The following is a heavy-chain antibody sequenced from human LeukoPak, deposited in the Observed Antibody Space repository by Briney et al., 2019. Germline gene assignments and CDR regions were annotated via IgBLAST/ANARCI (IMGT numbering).Heavy chain of an antibody. Sequence: GGSLRLSCAASGFTFSSYAMTWVRQAPGKGLEWVSDISGSGGDTYYADSVKGRLTISRDNSKNTLYLQMNSLRAEDTAVYYCAKGGYYDSRGYYFDYWGQGTLVTVSS. D-gene: IGHD3-22*01. J-gene: IGHJ4*02. CDR2: ISGSGGDT. V-gene: IGHV3-23*01. CDR3: AKGGYYDSRGYYFDY. CDR1: GFTFSSYA.